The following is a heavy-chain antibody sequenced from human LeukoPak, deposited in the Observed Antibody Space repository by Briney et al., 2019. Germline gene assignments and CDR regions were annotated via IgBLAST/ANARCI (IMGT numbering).Heavy chain of an antibody. CDR1: GFTFSSYG. D-gene: IGHD3-10*01. CDR2: VWYDGNNN. V-gene: IGHV3-33*08. CDR3: ARDGSGSDHHFDY. Sequence: PGRPLRLSCAASGFTFSSYGMHWDRQAPGKGLEWVAFVWYDGNNNYHADSVKGRFTIYRDNSMNTLYLQMNSLKAEDTAVYYCARDGSGSDHHFDYWGQGTLVTVSS. J-gene: IGHJ4*02.